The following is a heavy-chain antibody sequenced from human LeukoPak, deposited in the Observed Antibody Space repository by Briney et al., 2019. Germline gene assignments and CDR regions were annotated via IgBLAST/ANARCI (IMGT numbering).Heavy chain of an antibody. CDR2: IYPGDSDT. Sequence: GESLKISCQGSGSSFARYWIGWVRQLPGKGLEWMGIIYPGDSDTRYSPSFQGQVTISADKSINTAYLQWSSLKASDTAMYYCARRDGSANYYYDYWGQGTLVTVSS. V-gene: IGHV5-51*01. J-gene: IGHJ4*02. CDR1: GSSFARYW. CDR3: ARRDGSANYYYDY. D-gene: IGHD3-10*01.